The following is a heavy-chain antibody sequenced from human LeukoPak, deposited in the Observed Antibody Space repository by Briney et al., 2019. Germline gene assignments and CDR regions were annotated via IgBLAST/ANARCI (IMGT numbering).Heavy chain of an antibody. CDR1: GFTLSSYA. D-gene: IGHD1-26*01. CDR2: ISYDGSNK. CDR3: ARERTRWELLGGGAFDI. Sequence: GGSLRLSCAASGFTLSSYAMHWVRQAPGKGLEWVAVISYDGSNKYYADSVKGRFTISRDNSKNTLYLQMNSLRAEDTAVYYCARERTRWELLGGGAFDIWGQGTMVTVSS. J-gene: IGHJ3*02. V-gene: IGHV3-30-3*01.